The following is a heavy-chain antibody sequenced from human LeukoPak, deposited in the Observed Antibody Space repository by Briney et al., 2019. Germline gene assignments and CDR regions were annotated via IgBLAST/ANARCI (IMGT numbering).Heavy chain of an antibody. D-gene: IGHD4-17*01. CDR1: GYTFTGYY. Sequence: ASVKVSCQASGYTFTGYYMHWVRQAPGQGLEWMGWINPNSGGTNYAQKFQGRVTMTRDTSISTAYMELSRLRSDDTAVYYCAVIPTVTTTGSNYWGQGTLVTVSS. CDR2: INPNSGGT. V-gene: IGHV1-2*02. CDR3: AVIPTVTTTGSNY. J-gene: IGHJ4*02.